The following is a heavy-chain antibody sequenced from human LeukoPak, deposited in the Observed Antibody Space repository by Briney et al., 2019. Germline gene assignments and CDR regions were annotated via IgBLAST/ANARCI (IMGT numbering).Heavy chain of an antibody. CDR3: ARASFGVRGGYSGYDDCYYYYMDV. V-gene: IGHV1-69*06. CDR2: IIPIFGTA. Sequence: PVASVKVSCKASGGTFSSYAISWVRQAPGQGLEWMGGIIPIFGTANYAQKFQGRVTITADKSTSTAYMELSSLRSEDTAVYYCARASFGVRGGYSGYDDCYYYYMDVWGKGTTVTVSS. D-gene: IGHD5-12*01. CDR1: GGTFSSYA. J-gene: IGHJ6*03.